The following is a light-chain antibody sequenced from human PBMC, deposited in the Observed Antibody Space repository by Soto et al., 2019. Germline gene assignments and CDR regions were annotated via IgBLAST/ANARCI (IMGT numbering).Light chain of an antibody. J-gene: IGLJ2*01. CDR1: SSNIGSNT. Sequence: QSVLTQPPSASGTPGQRVTISCSGSSSNIGSNTVSWYQQLPGTAPKLLIYSNGQRPSGVPDRFSGSKSGTSASLAISGLQSEDEADYYCATWDDSLNGVVFGGGTKLTVL. CDR3: ATWDDSLNGVV. V-gene: IGLV1-44*01. CDR2: SNG.